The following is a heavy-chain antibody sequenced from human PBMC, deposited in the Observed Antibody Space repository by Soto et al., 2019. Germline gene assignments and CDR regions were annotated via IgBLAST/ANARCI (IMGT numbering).Heavy chain of an antibody. J-gene: IGHJ5*02. V-gene: IGHV1-18*01. D-gene: IGHD2-2*01. Sequence: ASVKVSCKASGYTFTSYGISWVRQAPGQGLEWMGWISAYNGNTNYAQKLQGRVTMTTDTSTSTAYMELRSLRSDDTAVYYCASEVGGYCSSTSCSLGYWFDPWGQGTLVTVSS. CDR1: GYTFTSYG. CDR2: ISAYNGNT. CDR3: ASEVGGYCSSTSCSLGYWFDP.